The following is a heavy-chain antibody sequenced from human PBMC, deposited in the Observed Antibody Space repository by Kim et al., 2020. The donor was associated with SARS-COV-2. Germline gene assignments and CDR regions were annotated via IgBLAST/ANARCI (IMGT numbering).Heavy chain of an antibody. CDR3: AKDPYYDFWSGYYFDY. V-gene: IGHV3-23*01. J-gene: IGHJ4*02. D-gene: IGHD3-3*01. Sequence: GKGPFTISGDNSKNTLYLQMNSLRAEDTAVYYCAKDPYYDFWSGYYFDYWGQGTLVTVSS.